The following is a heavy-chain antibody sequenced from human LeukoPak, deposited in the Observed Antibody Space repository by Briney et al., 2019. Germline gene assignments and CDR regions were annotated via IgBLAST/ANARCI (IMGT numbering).Heavy chain of an antibody. CDR3: ARLGSYHDF. CDR1: GASISHFY. CDR2: IHPTGGS. J-gene: IGHJ4*02. D-gene: IGHD1-26*01. Sequence: SETLSLTCTVSGASISHFYWSWIRQTPEKGLEWMGHIHPTGGSTPYPSLRSRLTLSMDTSRDQLSLKLTSVTAADTAVYFCARLGSYHDFWGQGALVSVSS. V-gene: IGHV4-4*09.